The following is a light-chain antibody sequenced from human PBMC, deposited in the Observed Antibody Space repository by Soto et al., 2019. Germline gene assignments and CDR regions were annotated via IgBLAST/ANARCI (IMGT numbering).Light chain of an antibody. J-gene: IGLJ3*02. CDR2: DIN. V-gene: IGLV2-11*01. CDR1: SSDVGGHNY. CDR3: CSYAGRYTWV. Sequence: QSALTQPRSVSGSPGQSVTISCTGTSSDVGGHNYVSWYQQHPDKAPKLIIYDINKRPSGVPDRFSVSKSGNTASLTISGLQGEDESDYYCCSYAGRYTWVFGGGTKLTVL.